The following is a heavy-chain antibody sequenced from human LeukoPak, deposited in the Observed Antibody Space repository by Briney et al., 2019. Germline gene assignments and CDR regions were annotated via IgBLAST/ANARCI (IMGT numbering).Heavy chain of an antibody. J-gene: IGHJ4*02. Sequence: GEALQISCQGSGYDFTKYWIGWVRQMPGKGLEWMAIIYPDDSDTKYNPSFQGQVTISSDKSITTAYLQWSSLKASDTAIYYCVRQADSSGWYYFDYWGPGTRVTVTS. CDR1: GYDFTKYW. D-gene: IGHD6-19*01. V-gene: IGHV5-51*01. CDR3: VRQADSSGWYYFDY. CDR2: IYPDDSDT.